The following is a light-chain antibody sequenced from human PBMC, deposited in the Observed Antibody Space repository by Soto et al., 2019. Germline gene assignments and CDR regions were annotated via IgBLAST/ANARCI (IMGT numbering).Light chain of an antibody. CDR1: QSISSY. V-gene: IGKV1-39*01. J-gene: IGKJ5*01. CDR3: QQSYSTPSIT. CDR2: AAS. Sequence: DIQLTQSPSFLSASVGDRVTITCRASQSISSYLNWYRQQPGKAPKLLIYAASSLQSGVPSRFSGSGSGTDFTLTISSLQPEDFATYYCQQSYSTPSITFGQGTRLAI.